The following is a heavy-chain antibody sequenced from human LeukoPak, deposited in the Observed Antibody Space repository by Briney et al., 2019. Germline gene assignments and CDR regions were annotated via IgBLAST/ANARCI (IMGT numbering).Heavy chain of an antibody. CDR3: AREEYNWNDDYYMDV. D-gene: IGHD1-1*01. CDR2: ISAYNGNT. CDR1: GYTFTSYG. Sequence: ASVEVSCKASGYTFTSYGISWVRQAPGQGLEWMGWISAYNGNTNYAQKLQGRVTMTTDTSTSTAYMELRSLRSDDTAVYYCAREEYNWNDDYYMDVWGKGTTVTVSS. J-gene: IGHJ6*03. V-gene: IGHV1-18*01.